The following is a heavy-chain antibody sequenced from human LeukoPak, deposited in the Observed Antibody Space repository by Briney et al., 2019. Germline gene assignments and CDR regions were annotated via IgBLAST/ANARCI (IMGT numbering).Heavy chain of an antibody. Sequence: PSETLSLTCTVSGVSISSYYWSWLRQPPGKGLEWLGYIYYSGSTNYNPSLKSRVTISVDTSKNQFSLKLSSVTAADTAVYYCARVRAGAYYDFWSGPTGFDPWGQGTLVTVSS. CDR2: IYYSGST. D-gene: IGHD3-3*01. V-gene: IGHV4-59*01. J-gene: IGHJ5*02. CDR3: ARVRAGAYYDFWSGPTGFDP. CDR1: GVSISSYY.